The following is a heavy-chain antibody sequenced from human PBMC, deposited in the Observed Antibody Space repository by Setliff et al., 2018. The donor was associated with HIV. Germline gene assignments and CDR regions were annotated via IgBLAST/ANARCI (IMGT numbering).Heavy chain of an antibody. D-gene: IGHD6-19*01. V-gene: IGHV3-7*01. J-gene: IGHJ4*02. Sequence: GESLNISCAASGFAFSSAWMGWVRQSPERGLEWVANTKPDEGEKFYLDSVRGRFTISRDNARNSLYLQMNSLRVEDTAIYYCTRDGSGWSEDWGQGALVTVSS. CDR1: GFAFSSAW. CDR3: TRDGSGWSED. CDR2: TKPDEGEK.